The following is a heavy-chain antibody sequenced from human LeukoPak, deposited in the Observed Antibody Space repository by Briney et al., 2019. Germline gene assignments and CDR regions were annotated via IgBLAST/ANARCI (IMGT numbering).Heavy chain of an antibody. CDR1: GYTFTSFD. J-gene: IGHJ4*02. D-gene: IGHD5-18*01. CDR3: AGRPDTAVVPIFDY. Sequence: ASVKVSCKASGYTFTSFDINWVRQATGQGLEWMGWINPNSGGTNYAQKFQGRVTMTGDTSISTAYMELSRLTSDDTAIYYCAGRPDTAVVPIFDYWGQGTLVTVSS. V-gene: IGHV1-2*02. CDR2: INPNSGGT.